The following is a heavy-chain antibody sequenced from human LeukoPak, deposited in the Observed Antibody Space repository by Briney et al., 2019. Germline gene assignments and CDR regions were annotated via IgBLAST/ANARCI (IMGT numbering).Heavy chain of an antibody. Sequence: GGSLRLSCAASGFTFSSYAMSWVRQAPGKGLEWVSAISGSGGSTYYADSVKGRFTISRDNSKNTLYLQMNSLRAEDTAVYYCAKDKGKDYGGNGPFDYWGQGTLVTVSS. D-gene: IGHD4-23*01. J-gene: IGHJ4*02. CDR3: AKDKGKDYGGNGPFDY. CDR1: GFTFSSYA. V-gene: IGHV3-23*01. CDR2: ISGSGGST.